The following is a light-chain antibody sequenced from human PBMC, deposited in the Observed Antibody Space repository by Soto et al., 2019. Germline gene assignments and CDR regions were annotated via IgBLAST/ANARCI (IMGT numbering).Light chain of an antibody. J-gene: IGLJ1*01. V-gene: IGLV2-8*01. Sequence: QSALTQPPSASGSPGQSVTISCTGTSSDVGANHYVSWYQQHPGKAPKLMIYEVTKRPSGVPDRFSCSKSGNTAYLTVSGLQAEDEADYYCSSYAGANRVFGTGTKLTVL. CDR3: SSYAGANRV. CDR1: SSDVGANHY. CDR2: EVT.